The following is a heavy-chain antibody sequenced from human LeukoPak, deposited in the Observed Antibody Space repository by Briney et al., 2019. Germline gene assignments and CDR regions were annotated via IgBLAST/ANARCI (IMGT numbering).Heavy chain of an antibody. V-gene: IGHV3-30-3*01. CDR1: GFTFSSYA. CDR2: ISYDGSNK. Sequence: GRSLRLSCAASGFTFSSYAMHWVRQAQGKGLEWVAVISYDGSNKYYADSVKGRFTISRDNSKNTLYLQMNSLRAEDTAVYYCAGGNSSSWTLFGWFDPWGQGTLVTVSS. J-gene: IGHJ5*02. CDR3: AGGNSSSWTLFGWFDP. D-gene: IGHD6-13*01.